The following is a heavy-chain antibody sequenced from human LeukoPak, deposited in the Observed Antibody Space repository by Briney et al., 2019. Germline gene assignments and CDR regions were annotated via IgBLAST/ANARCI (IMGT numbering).Heavy chain of an antibody. V-gene: IGHV3-23*01. CDR2: ISGSGGST. CDR3: AKVIVPDSSSWTNFDY. Sequence: PGGFLRLSCAASGFTFSSYAMSWVRQAPGKGLEWVSAISGSGGSTYYADSVKGRFTISRDNSKNTLYLQMNSLRAEDTAVYYCAKVIVPDSSSWTNFDYWGQGTLVTVSS. CDR1: GFTFSSYA. J-gene: IGHJ4*02. D-gene: IGHD6-13*01.